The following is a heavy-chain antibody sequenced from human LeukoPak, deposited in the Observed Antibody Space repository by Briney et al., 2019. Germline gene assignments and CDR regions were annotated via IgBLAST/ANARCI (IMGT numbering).Heavy chain of an antibody. J-gene: IGHJ4*02. CDR2: IYYSGST. CDR1: GGPISSSSYY. CDR3: ARSPSSWYYFDY. V-gene: IGHV4-39*07. D-gene: IGHD6-13*01. Sequence: SETLSLTCTVSGGPISSSSYYWGWIRQPPGKGLEWIGSIYYSGSTYYNPSLKSRVTISVDTSKNQFSLKLSSVTAADTAVYYCARSPSSWYYFDYWGQGTLVTVSS.